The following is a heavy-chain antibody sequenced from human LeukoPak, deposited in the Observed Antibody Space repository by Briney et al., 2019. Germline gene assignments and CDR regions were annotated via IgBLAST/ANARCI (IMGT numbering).Heavy chain of an antibody. D-gene: IGHD2-21*01. Sequence: SETLSLTCTVSGGSFNTHYWNWIRQPPGKGLEWIGYISYSGTTNYNPSLKSRVTISVDTSKNEFSLKLNSVTAADTAVYYCARDPIAHPYWFFYLWGRGTLVTVSS. CDR3: ARDPIAHPYWFFYL. CDR2: ISYSGTT. V-gene: IGHV4-59*11. J-gene: IGHJ2*01. CDR1: GGSFNTHY.